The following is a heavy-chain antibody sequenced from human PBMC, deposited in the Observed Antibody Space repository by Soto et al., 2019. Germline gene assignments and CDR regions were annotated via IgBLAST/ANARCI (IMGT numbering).Heavy chain of an antibody. D-gene: IGHD2-2*01. Sequence: GGSLRLSCAASGFTFSSYSMNWVRQAPGKGLEWVSSISSSSSYIYYADSVKGRLTISRDNAKNSLYLQMNSLRAEDTAVYYCARGGYCSSTSCYAWFDPWGQGTLVTVSS. V-gene: IGHV3-21*01. CDR2: ISSSSSYI. CDR3: ARGGYCSSTSCYAWFDP. CDR1: GFTFSSYS. J-gene: IGHJ5*02.